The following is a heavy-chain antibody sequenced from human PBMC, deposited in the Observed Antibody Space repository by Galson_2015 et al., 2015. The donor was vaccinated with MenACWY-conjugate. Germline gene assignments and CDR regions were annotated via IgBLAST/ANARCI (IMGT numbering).Heavy chain of an antibody. V-gene: IGHV2-70*11. CDR1: GFSLDTSGMC. D-gene: IGHD3-3*01. CDR3: ARIRRDFWSGDALYYYYYMDV. J-gene: IGHJ6*03. Sequence: PALVKPTQTLTLTCTFSGFSLDTSGMCVGWIRQPPGKALEWLARIDWDDHQYYTTSLKTRLTISTDTSKKQVVLTLTNMDPVDTATYYCARIRRDFWSGDALYYYYYMDVWGKGTTVTVSS. CDR2: IDWDDHQ.